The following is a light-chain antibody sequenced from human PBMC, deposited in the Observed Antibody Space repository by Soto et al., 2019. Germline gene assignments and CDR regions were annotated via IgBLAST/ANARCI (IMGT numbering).Light chain of an antibody. Sequence: ENVLTQSPDTLSLYPVEGATLSCRASQSVTKGYLAWYQQKPGQAPKLLIYGTSSRATGVPDRFSASGSATDFTLTISRLEPEDFAVYYCQQFGDSLWTFGQGTRVEVK. CDR2: GTS. CDR1: QSVTKGY. J-gene: IGKJ1*01. CDR3: QQFGDSLWT. V-gene: IGKV3-20*01.